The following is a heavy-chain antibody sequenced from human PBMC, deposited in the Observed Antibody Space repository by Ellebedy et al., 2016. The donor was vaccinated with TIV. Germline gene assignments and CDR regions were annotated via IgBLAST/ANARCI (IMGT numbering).Heavy chain of an antibody. Sequence: PGGSLRLSCAASGFTFSSYSMNWVRQAPGKGLEWVASISSSGSYIYYADSVKGRFTISRDNAKNSLYLQMNILRAEDTAVYYCARDLDDSSGYYYPMIDYWGQGTLVTVSS. V-gene: IGHV3-21*01. CDR1: GFTFSSYS. CDR3: ARDLDDSSGYYYPMIDY. J-gene: IGHJ4*02. CDR2: ISSSGSYI. D-gene: IGHD3-22*01.